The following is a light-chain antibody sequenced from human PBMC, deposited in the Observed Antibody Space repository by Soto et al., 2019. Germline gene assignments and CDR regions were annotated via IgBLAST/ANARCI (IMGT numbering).Light chain of an antibody. CDR1: TSDVGSYNL. J-gene: IGLJ3*02. V-gene: IGLV2-14*02. CDR2: DVS. Sequence: QSALTQPASVSGSPGQSITISCTGTTSDVGSYNLVSWYQQHPGKAPKLIIYDVSDRPSGVSNRFSGSKSGNTASLTISGLQAEDEANYYCSSYTITSAYWVFGGGTKVTVL. CDR3: SSYTITSAYWV.